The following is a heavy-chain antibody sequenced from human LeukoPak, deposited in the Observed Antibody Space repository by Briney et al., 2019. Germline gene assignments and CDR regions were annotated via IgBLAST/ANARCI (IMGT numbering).Heavy chain of an antibody. CDR3: AKHEYCSGSSCYLDY. J-gene: IGHJ4*02. V-gene: IGHV3-23*01. CDR1: GFTFSSYA. D-gene: IGHD2-15*01. Sequence: GGSLRLSCAASGFTFSSYAMSWVRQAPGKGLEWVSTISGSGSTTKYADSVKGRFTISRDNSKNTLYLQMNSLRVEDTAVYYCAKHEYCSGSSCYLDYWGQGTLVTVSP. CDR2: ISGSGSTT.